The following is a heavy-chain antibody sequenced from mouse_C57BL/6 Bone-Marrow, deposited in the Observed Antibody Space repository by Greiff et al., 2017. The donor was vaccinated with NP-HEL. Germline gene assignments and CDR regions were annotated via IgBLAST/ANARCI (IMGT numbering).Heavy chain of an antibody. CDR3: ARYYGSSPYWYFDV. D-gene: IGHD1-1*01. Sequence: EVQLVESGGGLVQPGGSLKLSCAASGFTFSDYGMAWVRQAPRKGPEWVAFISNLAYSIYYADTVTGRFTISRENAKNTLYLEMSSLRSEDTAMYYCARYYGSSPYWYFDVWGTGTTVTVSS. CDR2: ISNLAYSI. V-gene: IGHV5-15*01. CDR1: GFTFSDYG. J-gene: IGHJ1*03.